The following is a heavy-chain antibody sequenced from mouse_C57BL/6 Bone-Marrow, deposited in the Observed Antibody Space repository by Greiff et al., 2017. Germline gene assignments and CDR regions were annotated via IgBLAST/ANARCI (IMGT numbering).Heavy chain of an antibody. J-gene: IGHJ4*01. CDR3: ASHCDGSSYESMDY. D-gene: IGHD1-1*01. Sequence: EVQVVESGRALVKPAGSLQLSCAVSGFYLSSYGMSWFRRTPDKRLEWVATISSGGSYTYYPDSVKGRFTISRDNAKNTLYLQMSSLKSEDTAMYYCASHCDGSSYESMDYWRQGTSGTVSS. CDR2: ISSGGSYT. V-gene: IGHV5-6*01. CDR1: GFYLSSYG.